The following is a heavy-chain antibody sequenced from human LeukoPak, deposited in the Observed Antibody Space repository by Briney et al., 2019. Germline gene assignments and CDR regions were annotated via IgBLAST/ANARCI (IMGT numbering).Heavy chain of an antibody. CDR1: GFTFSSYW. CDR2: INSDGSST. V-gene: IGHV3-74*01. J-gene: IGHJ4*02. Sequence: LTGGSLRLSCAASGFTFSSYWMHWVRHAPGKGLVWVSRINSDGSSTIYADSVRGRFSISRDNAKNKLYLQMNSLRAEDTAVYYCARGLSGFASSLGYWGQGALVIASA. CDR3: ARGLSGFASSLGY. D-gene: IGHD2-2*01.